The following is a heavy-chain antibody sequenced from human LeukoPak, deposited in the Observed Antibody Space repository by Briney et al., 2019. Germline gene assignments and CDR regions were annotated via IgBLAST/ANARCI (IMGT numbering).Heavy chain of an antibody. CDR1: GFTFTSYW. Sequence: GGSLRLSCAASGFTFTSYWMSWVRQAPGKGLEWVSAISGSGGSTYYADSVKGRFTISRDNSKNTLYLQMNSLRAEDTAVYYCAKDHSSSWYTGGWFDPWGQGTLVTVSS. D-gene: IGHD6-13*01. J-gene: IGHJ5*02. CDR3: AKDHSSSWYTGGWFDP. V-gene: IGHV3-23*01. CDR2: ISGSGGST.